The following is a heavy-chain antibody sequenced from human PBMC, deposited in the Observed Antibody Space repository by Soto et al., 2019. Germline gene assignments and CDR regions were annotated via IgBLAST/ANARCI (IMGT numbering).Heavy chain of an antibody. CDR2: INPNSGGT. V-gene: IGHV1-2*02. CDR1: GYTCTVYY. Sequence: ASVKVSCKASGYTCTVYYMHCVRRSPVQGLEWMGWINPNSGGTNYAQKFQGRVTMTRDTSISTAYMELSRLRSDDTAVYYCARWWPYYYDSSDYGMDVWGQGTTVTVSS. J-gene: IGHJ6*02. CDR3: ARWWPYYYDSSDYGMDV. D-gene: IGHD3-22*01.